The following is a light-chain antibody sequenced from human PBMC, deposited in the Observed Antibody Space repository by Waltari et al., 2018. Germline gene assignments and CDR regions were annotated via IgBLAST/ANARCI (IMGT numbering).Light chain of an antibody. CDR2: GAS. CDR3: QQYNNWPPGRT. J-gene: IGKJ1*01. CDR1: QSVSSN. V-gene: IGKV3-15*01. Sequence: EIVMTQSPATLSVSPGARATLSCRASQSVSSNLAWYQQKPGQAPRLLIYGASTRATGIPARFSGRGAGTEFTLTISSLQSEDFAVYYCQQYNNWPPGRTFGQGTKVEIK.